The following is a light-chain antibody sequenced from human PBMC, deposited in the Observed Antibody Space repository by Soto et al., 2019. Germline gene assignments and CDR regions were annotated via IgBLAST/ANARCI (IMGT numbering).Light chain of an antibody. CDR1: NSDVGGYNY. CDR2: EVN. CDR3: SSYKSRISPV. Sequence: QSALTQPPSASGSPGQSVTISCTGTNSDVGGYNYVSWYQQYPGKAPKLIIYEVNERPSGVPDRFSGSKSGNTASLTLSGLQAGEEAYYYCSSYKSRISPVFGGGTQLPVL. V-gene: IGLV2-8*01. J-gene: IGLJ2*01.